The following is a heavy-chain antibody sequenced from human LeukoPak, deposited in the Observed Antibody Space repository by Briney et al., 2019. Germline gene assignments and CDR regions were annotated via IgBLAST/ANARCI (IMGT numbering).Heavy chain of an antibody. J-gene: IGHJ4*02. Sequence: SETLSLTCAVYGGSFSGYYWSWIRQPPGKGLEWIGEINHSGSTNYSPSLKSRVTISVDTSKNQFSLKLSSVTAADTAVYYCARGLGYYDSSGYFWGQGTLVTVSS. V-gene: IGHV4-34*01. CDR3: ARGLGYYDSSGYF. CDR2: INHSGST. D-gene: IGHD3-22*01. CDR1: GGSFSGYY.